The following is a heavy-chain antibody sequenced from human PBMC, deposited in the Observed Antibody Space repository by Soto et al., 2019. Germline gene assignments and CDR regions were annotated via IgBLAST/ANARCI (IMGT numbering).Heavy chain of an antibody. V-gene: IGHV6-1*01. CDR1: GDSVSSNSAA. CDR3: ARVVVVTAIPGYYYYYGMDV. J-gene: IGHJ6*02. CDR2: TYYRSKWYN. Sequence: SQTLSLTCAISGDSVSSNSAAWNWIRQSPSRGLEWLGRTYYRSKWYNDYAVSVKSRITINPDTSKNQFSLQLNSVTPEDTAVYYCARVVVVTAIPGYYYYYGMDVWGQGTKVTVSS. D-gene: IGHD2-21*02.